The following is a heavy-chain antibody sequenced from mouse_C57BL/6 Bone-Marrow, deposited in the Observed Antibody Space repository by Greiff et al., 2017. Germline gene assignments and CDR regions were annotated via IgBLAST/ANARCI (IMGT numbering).Heavy chain of an antibody. CDR2: IYPGGGYT. Sequence: QVQLQQSGAELVRPGTSVKMSCKASGYTFTNYWIGWAKQRPGHGLEWIGDIYPGGGYTNYNEKFKGKATLTADKSSSTAYMQFSSLTSDHSAIYYCARRGHGYRTFAMDYWGQGASVTVSS. V-gene: IGHV1-63*01. J-gene: IGHJ4*01. CDR3: ARRGHGYRTFAMDY. CDR1: GYTFTNYW. D-gene: IGHD2-2*01.